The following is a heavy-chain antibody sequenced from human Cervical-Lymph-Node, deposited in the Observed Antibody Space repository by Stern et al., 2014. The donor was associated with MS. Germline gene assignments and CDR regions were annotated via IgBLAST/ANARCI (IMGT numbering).Heavy chain of an antibody. CDR1: GFTFDSYS. CDR2: INTDGSSP. Sequence: EVQLVESGGGLVQPGGSLRLSCAASGFTFDSYSMHWVRQVPGKGLEWVSRINTDGSSPRYADSVKGRFTISRDNAKNMLYLEMNSLRAEDTAVYYCSGSNWYFFDYWGQGTLVTVSS. D-gene: IGHD6-13*01. V-gene: IGHV3-74*01. J-gene: IGHJ4*02. CDR3: SGSNWYFFDY.